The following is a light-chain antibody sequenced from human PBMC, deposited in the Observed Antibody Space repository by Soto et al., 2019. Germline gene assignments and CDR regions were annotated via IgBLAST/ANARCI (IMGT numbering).Light chain of an antibody. J-gene: IGKJ4*01. CDR1: QGISSY. CDR3: HQLNSYPSD. Sequence: IQLTQSPSSLSASVGDRVTITCRASQGISSYLAWYQQKPGKAPKLLIYAASTLQSGVPSRFSGSGSGTDFTITIISLQPEDFATFYCHQLNSYPSDFGGGTKVDIK. CDR2: AAS. V-gene: IGKV1-9*01.